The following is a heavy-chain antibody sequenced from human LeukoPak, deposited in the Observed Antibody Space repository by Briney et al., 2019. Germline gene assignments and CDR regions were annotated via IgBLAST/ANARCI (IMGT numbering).Heavy chain of an antibody. V-gene: IGHV3-48*03. Sequence: GGSLRLSCAASGFTFRSYEMNWVRQAPGKGLEWVSYISGSGNTIYYADSVKGRFTISRDSAKDSLYLQINSLRAEDTAFYYCAREPIAPTGHPFDYWGQGTLVTVSS. J-gene: IGHJ4*02. D-gene: IGHD6-13*01. CDR3: AREPIAPTGHPFDY. CDR1: GFTFRSYE. CDR2: ISGSGNTI.